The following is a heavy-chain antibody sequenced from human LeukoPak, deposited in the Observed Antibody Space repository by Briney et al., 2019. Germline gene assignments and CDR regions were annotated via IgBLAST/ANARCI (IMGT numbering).Heavy chain of an antibody. CDR3: ARDLSSAWFYY. CDR2: VSSGGNT. CDR1: RGSTHTYNHF. V-gene: IGHV4-39*07. D-gene: IGHD6-25*01. J-gene: IGHJ4*02. Sequence: SETLSLTCSVSRGSTHTYNHFWGWLRQSPGKGLEWIGTVSSGGNTDYNPSLKSRVTMSLDTSKTQFSLKVISVTAADTATYYCARDLSSAWFYYWGQGALVTVSS.